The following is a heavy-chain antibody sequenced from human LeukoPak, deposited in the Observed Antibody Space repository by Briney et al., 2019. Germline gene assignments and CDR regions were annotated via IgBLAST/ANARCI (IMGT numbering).Heavy chain of an antibody. CDR3: ARSRGYYYESSGYPDY. V-gene: IGHV3-33*01. CDR2: IWYDGGNK. D-gene: IGHD3-22*01. CDR1: GFTISSYG. Sequence: PGGSLRLSCAASGFTISSYGMQCVRQAPDKGLEWVAGIWYDGGNKYYADSVKGRFTISRDNSKNTLYLQMNSLRAEDTALYYCARSRGYYYESSGYPDYWGQGTLVTVSS. J-gene: IGHJ4*02.